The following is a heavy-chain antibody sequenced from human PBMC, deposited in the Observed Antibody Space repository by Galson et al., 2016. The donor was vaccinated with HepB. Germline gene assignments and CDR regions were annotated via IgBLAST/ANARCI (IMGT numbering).Heavy chain of an antibody. J-gene: IGHJ6*02. CDR2: IYHSGIT. CDR3: ARDFFGVVRGVVTYYYGMDV. CDR1: GGSISNSNW. V-gene: IGHV4-4*02. Sequence: SETLSLTCAVSGGSISNSNWWNWVRQSPGKGLEWIGEIYHSGITNYNPSLKSRVTISVDKSKNQLSLNLSSVTAADTAVYYCARDFFGVVRGVVTYYYGMDVWGQGTTVTVFS. D-gene: IGHD3-10*01.